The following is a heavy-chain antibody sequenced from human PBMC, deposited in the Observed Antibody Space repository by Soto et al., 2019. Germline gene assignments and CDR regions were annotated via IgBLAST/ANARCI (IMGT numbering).Heavy chain of an antibody. D-gene: IGHD6-6*01. CDR1: GFTFSSYV. CDR3: ARGSKAARQHCDS. J-gene: IGHJ4*02. CDR2: ISFDGTDK. V-gene: IGHV3-30-3*01. Sequence: QVQLVESGGGVVQPGRSLRLSCKASGFTFSSYVMYWVRQAPSKGLEWVAAISFDGTDKYYADSVKGRFTISRDNSKNTLYFHMNTLRTEDTAVYYCARGSKAARQHCDSWGLVTLVSVFS.